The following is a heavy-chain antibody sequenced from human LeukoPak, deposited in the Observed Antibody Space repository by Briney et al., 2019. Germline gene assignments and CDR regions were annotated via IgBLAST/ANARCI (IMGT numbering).Heavy chain of an antibody. J-gene: IGHJ4*02. V-gene: IGHV3-30*03. Sequence: GRSLRLSCAASGFTFSSYGMHWVRQAPGKGLEWVAVISYDGKNMYYADSVKGRFTISRDNSQNTLHLQMNSLRVEDTGVYYCASYDILAGYHSPFDYWGQGSLVTVSS. CDR1: GFTFSSYG. CDR3: ASYDILAGYHSPFDY. CDR2: ISYDGKNM. D-gene: IGHD3-9*01.